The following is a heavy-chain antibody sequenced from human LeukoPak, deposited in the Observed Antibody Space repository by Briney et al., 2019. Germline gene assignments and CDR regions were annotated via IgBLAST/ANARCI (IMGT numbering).Heavy chain of an antibody. CDR2: ISAYNGNT. J-gene: IGHJ3*02. CDR3: ARTRLRYFDWLLPHDAFDI. V-gene: IGHV1-18*01. Sequence: ASVKVSCKASGHTFTSYGISGVRQAPGQGLEWMGCISAYNGNTNYAQKLQGRVTMSTDTSTSTAYMELRSLRCDDTAVYYCARTRLRYFDWLLPHDAFDIWGQGTMVTVSS. CDR1: GHTFTSYG. D-gene: IGHD3-9*01.